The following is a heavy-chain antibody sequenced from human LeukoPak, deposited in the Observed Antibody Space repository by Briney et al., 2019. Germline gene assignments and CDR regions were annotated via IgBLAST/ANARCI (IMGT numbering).Heavy chain of an antibody. D-gene: IGHD3-10*01. V-gene: IGHV3-48*03. J-gene: IGHJ4*02. CDR3: ARDWDTMVRGVSYFDY. CDR1: GFTFSSYE. Sequence: WVSLRCSAAASGFTFSSYEMNWDGHAPGQGLEWGSYISSGSSTKYYADAVKDRYTIPRDNAKNSLYLQMNSLRAEDTAVYYCARDWDTMVRGVSYFDYWGEGPLVSV. CDR2: ISSGSSTK.